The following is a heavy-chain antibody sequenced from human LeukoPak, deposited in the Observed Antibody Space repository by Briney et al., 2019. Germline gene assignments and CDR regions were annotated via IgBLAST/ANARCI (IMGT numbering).Heavy chain of an antibody. V-gene: IGHV4-4*07. CDR2: IYTSGST. Sequence: PSETLSLTCTVSGGSNSSYYWSWIRQPAGKGLEWIGRIYTSGSTNYNPSLKSRVTMSVDTSKNQFSLKLSSVTAADTAVYYCARGSSGWYPGYYFDYWGQGTLVTVSS. CDR1: GGSNSSYY. J-gene: IGHJ4*02. D-gene: IGHD6-19*01. CDR3: ARGSSGWYPGYYFDY.